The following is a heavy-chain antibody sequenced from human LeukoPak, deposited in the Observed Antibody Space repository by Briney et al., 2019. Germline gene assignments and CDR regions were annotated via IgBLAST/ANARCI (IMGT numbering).Heavy chain of an antibody. D-gene: IGHD6-6*01. CDR3: ARDLAYSSSSGSLLRDY. CDR2: INPSGGST. V-gene: IGHV1-46*03. Sequence: ASVKVSCKASGYTFTSYYMHWVRQAPGQGLEWMGIINPSGGSTSYAQKFQGRVTMTRDTSTSTVYMELSSLRSEDTAVYYCARDLAYSSSSGSLLRDYGGQGTLVTVSS. CDR1: GYTFTSYY. J-gene: IGHJ4*02.